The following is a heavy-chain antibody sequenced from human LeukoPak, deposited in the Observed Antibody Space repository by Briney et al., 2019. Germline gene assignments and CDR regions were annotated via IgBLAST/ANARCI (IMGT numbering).Heavy chain of an antibody. CDR1: GGSISSYY. J-gene: IGHJ5*02. CDR2: IYYSGST. Sequence: SETLSLTCTVSGGSISSYYWSWIRQPPGKGLEWIGYIYYSGSTNYNPSLKSRVTISVDTSKNQFSLKLSSVTAADTAVYYCARTIVGANSGFDPWGQGTLVTVSS. D-gene: IGHD1-26*01. CDR3: ARTIVGANSGFDP. V-gene: IGHV4-59*01.